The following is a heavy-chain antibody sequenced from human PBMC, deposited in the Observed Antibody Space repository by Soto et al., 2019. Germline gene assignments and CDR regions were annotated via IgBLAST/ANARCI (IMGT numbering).Heavy chain of an antibody. J-gene: IGHJ4*02. D-gene: IGHD2-8*01. CDR1: GFTVSNKY. V-gene: IGHV3-66*01. Sequence: EVQLVESGGGLVQPGGSLRLSCAASGFTVSNKYLSWVRQAPGKGLEWVSLIYSGGATYYADSVKGRFTISRDNSKNALSSQMNSLRVEDTAVYHCARGLGLSWSHGVWGQGTLVTVSS. CDR2: IYSGGAT. CDR3: ARGLGLSWSHGV.